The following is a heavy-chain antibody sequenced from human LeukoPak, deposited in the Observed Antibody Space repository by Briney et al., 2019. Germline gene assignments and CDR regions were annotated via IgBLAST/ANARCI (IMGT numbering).Heavy chain of an antibody. CDR2: ISSSSSTI. Sequence: PGGSLRLSCAASGFTFSSYSMNWVRQAPGKGLEWVSYISSSSSTIYYADSVKGRFTISRDNAKNSLYLQMNSLRDEDTAVYYCARESAYCGGDCHFDDWGQGTLVTVSS. J-gene: IGHJ4*02. CDR1: GFTFSSYS. CDR3: ARESAYCGGDCHFDD. D-gene: IGHD2-21*02. V-gene: IGHV3-48*02.